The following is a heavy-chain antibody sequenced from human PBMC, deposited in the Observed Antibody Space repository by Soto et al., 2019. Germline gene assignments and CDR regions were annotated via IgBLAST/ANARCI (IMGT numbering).Heavy chain of an antibody. Sequence: GASLRLSCTASGFTFGGYAMSWVRQAPGKGLEWVGFIRSKAYGGTTEYAASVKGRFTISRDDSKSIAYLQMNSLKAEDTAVYYCTRVDSWSPGTLVTVSS. V-gene: IGHV3-49*04. J-gene: IGHJ4*02. CDR3: TRVDS. CDR2: IRSKAYGGTT. CDR1: GFTFGGYA.